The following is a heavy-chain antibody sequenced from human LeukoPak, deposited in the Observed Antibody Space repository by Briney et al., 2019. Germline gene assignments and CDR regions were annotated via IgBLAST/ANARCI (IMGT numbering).Heavy chain of an antibody. Sequence: SETLSLTCAVYGGSFSGYYWSWIRQPPGKGLEWIGEINHSGSTNYNPSLKSRVTISVDTSKNQFSLKLSSVTAADTAVYYCARVRPRYYYDSSGPHDYWGRGTLVTVSS. D-gene: IGHD3-22*01. J-gene: IGHJ4*02. V-gene: IGHV4-34*01. CDR3: ARVRPRYYYDSSGPHDY. CDR2: INHSGST. CDR1: GGSFSGYY.